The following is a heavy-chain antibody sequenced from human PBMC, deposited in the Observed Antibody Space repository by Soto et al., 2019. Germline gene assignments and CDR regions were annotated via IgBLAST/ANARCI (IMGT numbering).Heavy chain of an antibody. CDR1: GFTVSSNY. D-gene: IGHD6-13*01. J-gene: IGHJ4*02. CDR3: AKDRTGYSSWGFDY. CDR2: ISGSGGST. Sequence: GGSLRLSCAASGFTVSSNYMSWVRQAPGKGLEWVSAISGSGGSTYYADSVKGRFTISRDNSKNTLYLQMNSLRAEDTAVYYCAKDRTGYSSWGFDYWGQGTLVTVSS. V-gene: IGHV3-23*01.